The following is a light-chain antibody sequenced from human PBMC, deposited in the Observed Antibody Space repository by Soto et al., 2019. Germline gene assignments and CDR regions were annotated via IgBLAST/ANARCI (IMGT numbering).Light chain of an antibody. Sequence: EIVLTQFPGALSLSPGERVTLSCRASQTVSNTYLAWYQQKSGQAPKFLIYGASNRATGIPDRFSGSGSGTDVTRTISRLEPEDFAVYYCQQYGALPPTFGGGTKVEIK. CDR1: QTVSNTY. V-gene: IGKV3-20*01. CDR3: QQYGALPPT. J-gene: IGKJ4*01. CDR2: GAS.